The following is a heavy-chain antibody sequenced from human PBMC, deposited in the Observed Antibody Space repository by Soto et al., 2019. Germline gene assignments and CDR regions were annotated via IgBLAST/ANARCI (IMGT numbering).Heavy chain of an antibody. Sequence: PGESLKIDCKGSQYRFNSYWIGWVRQRPGNGLEWIVMIYPGDSDTTYRPSFEGQVTMSVDKSISTAYLEWNSLNASDSATYYCARQGSNGAYVYYPMDXWGQGTTVTVS. J-gene: IGHJ6*02. CDR1: QYRFNSYW. CDR3: ARQGSNGAYVYYPMDX. V-gene: IGHV5-51*01. D-gene: IGHD2-8*01. CDR2: IYPGDSDT.